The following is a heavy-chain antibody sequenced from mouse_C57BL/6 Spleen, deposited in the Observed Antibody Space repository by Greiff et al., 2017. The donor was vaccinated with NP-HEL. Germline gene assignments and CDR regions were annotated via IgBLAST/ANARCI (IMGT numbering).Heavy chain of an antibody. CDR1: GYSFTGYY. CDR2: INPSTGGT. D-gene: IGHD1-1*01. J-gene: IGHJ1*03. CDR3: ANYYGSSYGYFDV. Sequence: EVKVVESGPELVKPGASVKISCKASGYSFTGYYMNWVKQSPEKSLEWIGEINPSTGGTTYNQKFKAKATLTVDKSSSTAYMQLKSLTSEDSAVYYCANYYGSSYGYFDVWGTGTTVTVSS. V-gene: IGHV1-42*01.